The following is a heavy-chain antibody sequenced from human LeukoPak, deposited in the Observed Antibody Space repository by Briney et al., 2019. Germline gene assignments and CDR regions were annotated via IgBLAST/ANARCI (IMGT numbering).Heavy chain of an antibody. D-gene: IGHD3-22*01. Sequence: GASVKVSCKVSGYTFTSYDISWVRQAPGQGLEWMGGIIPIFGTTNYAQKFQGRVPITADESTSTAYMELSSLRSEDTAVYYCARSRRRYYDSSGYYPAYYYYYYVDVWDKGNAITISS. CDR3: ARSRRRYYDSSGYYPAYYYYYYVDV. V-gene: IGHV1-69*13. J-gene: IGHJ6*03. CDR1: GYTFTSYD. CDR2: IIPIFGTT.